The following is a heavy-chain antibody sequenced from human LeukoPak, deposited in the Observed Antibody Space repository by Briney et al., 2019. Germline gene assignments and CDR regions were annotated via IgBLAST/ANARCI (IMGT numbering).Heavy chain of an antibody. CDR1: GFTFSDYY. D-gene: IGHD6-19*01. V-gene: IGHV3-11*01. CDR3: ARDLSGWPETIDY. Sequence: GGSLRLSCAASGFTFSDYYMSWIRQAPGKGLGWVSYIGSSGSTIYYADSVKGRFTISRDNAKNSLYLQMNSLRAEDTAVYYCARDLSGWPETIDYWGQGTLVTVSS. CDR2: IGSSGSTI. J-gene: IGHJ4*02.